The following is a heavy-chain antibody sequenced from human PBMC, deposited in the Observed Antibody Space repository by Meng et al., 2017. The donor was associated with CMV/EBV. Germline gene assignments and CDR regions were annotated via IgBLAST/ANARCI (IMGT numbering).Heavy chain of an antibody. CDR1: GFTFSSYS. Sequence: GESLKISCAASGFTFSSYSMNWVRQAPGKGLEWVSYISSSGSTIYYADSVKGRFTISRDNAKNSLYLQMNSLRAEDTAVYYCARGGSGYGSDYWGQGTLVTVSS. CDR2: ISSSGSTI. D-gene: IGHD5-12*01. J-gene: IGHJ4*02. V-gene: IGHV3-48*04. CDR3: ARGGSGYGSDY.